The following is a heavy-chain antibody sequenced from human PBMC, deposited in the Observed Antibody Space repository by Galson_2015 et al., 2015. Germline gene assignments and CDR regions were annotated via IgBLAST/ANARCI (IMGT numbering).Heavy chain of an antibody. J-gene: IGHJ3*02. CDR2: IRSKAYGGTT. CDR3: TRWGPYGSGSLDAFDI. CDR1: GFTFGDYA. Sequence: SLRLSCAASGFTFGDYAMSWFRQAPGKGLEWVGFIRSKAYGGTTEYAASVKGRFTISRDDSKSIAYLQMNSLKTEDTAVYYCTRWGPYGSGSLDAFDIWGQGTMVTVSS. D-gene: IGHD3-10*01. V-gene: IGHV3-49*03.